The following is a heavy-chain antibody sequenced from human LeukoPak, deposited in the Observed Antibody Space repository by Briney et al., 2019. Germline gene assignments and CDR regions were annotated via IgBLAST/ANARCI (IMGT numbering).Heavy chain of an antibody. J-gene: IGHJ4*02. V-gene: IGHV3-23*01. D-gene: IGHD2-2*01. CDR2: ISGSGGST. CDR3: AKEYHQPVYY. Sequence: SGGSLRLSCAASGFTFSSYAMSWVRQAPGKGLEWVSGISGSGGSTYYADSVKGRFTISRDNSKNTLYLQMNCLRAEDTAIYYCAKEYHQPVYYWGQGTLVTVSS. CDR1: GFTFSSYA.